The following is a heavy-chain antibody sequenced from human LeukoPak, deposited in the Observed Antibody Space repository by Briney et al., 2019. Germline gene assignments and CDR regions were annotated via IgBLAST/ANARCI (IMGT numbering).Heavy chain of an antibody. J-gene: IGHJ4*02. D-gene: IGHD4-17*01. Sequence: SGGSLRLSCAASGFTFSSYSMNWVRQAPGKGLEWVSAISGGGGSTYYADSVKGRFTISRDNSKNTLYLQMNSLRAEDTAVYYCAKDKDYGDYVDYWGQGTLVTVSS. V-gene: IGHV3-23*01. CDR3: AKDKDYGDYVDY. CDR2: ISGGGGST. CDR1: GFTFSSYS.